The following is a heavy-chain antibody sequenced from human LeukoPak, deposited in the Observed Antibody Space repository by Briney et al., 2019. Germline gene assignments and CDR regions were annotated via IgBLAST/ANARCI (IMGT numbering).Heavy chain of an antibody. Sequence: GGSLRLSCAASGFTFSSYAMSWVRQAPGKGLEWVSAISGSGGSTYYADSVKGRFTISRDNSKNTLYLQMNSLRAEDTAVYYCAKDYCGSGSYYKPYYFDYWGQGTLVTVSS. J-gene: IGHJ4*02. CDR2: ISGSGGST. V-gene: IGHV3-23*01. CDR3: AKDYCGSGSYYKPYYFDY. D-gene: IGHD3-10*01. CDR1: GFTFSSYA.